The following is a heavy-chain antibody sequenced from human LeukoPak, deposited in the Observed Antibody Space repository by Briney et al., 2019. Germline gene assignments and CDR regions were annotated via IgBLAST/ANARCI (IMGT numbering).Heavy chain of an antibody. V-gene: IGHV3-53*01. CDR2: IYSGGST. CDR3: ARDRSYYHYYGMDV. Sequence: GGSLRLSCAASGFTFSSYAMHWVRQAPGKGLEWVSVIYSGGSTYYADSVKGRFTISRDNSKNTLYLQMNSLRAEDTAVYYCARDRSYYHYYGMDVWGQGTTVTVSS. J-gene: IGHJ6*02. CDR1: GFTFSSYA.